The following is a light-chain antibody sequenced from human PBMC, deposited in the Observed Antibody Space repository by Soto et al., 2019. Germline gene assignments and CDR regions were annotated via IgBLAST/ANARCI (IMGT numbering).Light chain of an antibody. CDR1: QSVSSSY. V-gene: IGKV3-20*01. Sequence: IVLTQSPGTLSLSPGERATLSCRASQSVSSSYLAWYQQKPGQAPRLLIYGASSRATGIPDRFSGSGSGTDFTLTISRLEPEDFAVYYCQQYGSSPLTFGQGTLLEI. CDR2: GAS. J-gene: IGKJ5*01. CDR3: QQYGSSPLT.